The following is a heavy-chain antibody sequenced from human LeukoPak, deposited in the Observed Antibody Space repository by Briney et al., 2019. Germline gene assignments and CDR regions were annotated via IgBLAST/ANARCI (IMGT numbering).Heavy chain of an antibody. Sequence: PSETLSLTCTVSGGSIRSYYWSWIRQPPGKGLEWIGSIYHSGSTYYNPSLKSRVTISVDTSKNQFSLKLSSVTAADTAVYYCARLGPYYYDSSGYHDAFDIWGQGTMVTVSS. CDR1: GGSIRSYY. V-gene: IGHV4-38-2*02. CDR2: IYHSGST. CDR3: ARLGPYYYDSSGYHDAFDI. D-gene: IGHD3-22*01. J-gene: IGHJ3*02.